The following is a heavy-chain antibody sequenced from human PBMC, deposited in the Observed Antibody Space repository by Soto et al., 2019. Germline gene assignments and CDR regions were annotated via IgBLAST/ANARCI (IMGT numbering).Heavy chain of an antibody. J-gene: IGHJ5*02. D-gene: IGHD6-13*01. V-gene: IGHV4-4*02. Sequence: SETLSLTCAVSAGSISSSSWWSWVRQPPGKGLEWIGEIYHSGNINYNPSLKSRVTISVDKSKNQFSLKLSSVTAADTAVYYCARLDSRGNWFDPWGQGTLVTVSS. CDR2: IYHSGNI. CDR1: AGSISSSSW. CDR3: ARLDSRGNWFDP.